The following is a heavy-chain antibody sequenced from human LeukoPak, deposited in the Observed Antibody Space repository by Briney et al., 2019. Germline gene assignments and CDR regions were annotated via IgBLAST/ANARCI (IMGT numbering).Heavy chain of an antibody. CDR3: ARDNGHKSVDY. D-gene: IGHD2-21*01. J-gene: IGHJ4*02. CDR1: GYTFSSYG. CDR2: IGPWNGNT. V-gene: IGHV1-18*01. Sequence: ASVKVSCKASGYTFSSYGISWPRQAPGQGLEWMGWIGPWNGNTNNAQKFQGRVTMTTDTSTSTLYMDLRSLRSDDTAVYYCARDNGHKSVDYWGQGTLVTVSS.